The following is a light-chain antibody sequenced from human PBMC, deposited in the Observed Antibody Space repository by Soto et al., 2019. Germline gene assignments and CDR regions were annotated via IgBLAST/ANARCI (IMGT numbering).Light chain of an antibody. CDR1: QTINSY. CDR3: QKHDGVPL. J-gene: IGKJ3*01. Sequence: DIQMTQSPSSLSASVGDRVTITCRASQTINSYLNWYQQKPGKAPNLLIYDASDLETGVPSRFSGGGSGTFFSFTINSLQPEDIATYYCQKHDGVPLFGPGTKVEIK. CDR2: DAS. V-gene: IGKV1-33*01.